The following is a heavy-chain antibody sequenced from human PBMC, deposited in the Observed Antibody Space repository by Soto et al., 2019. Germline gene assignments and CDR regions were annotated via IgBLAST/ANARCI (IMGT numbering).Heavy chain of an antibody. CDR3: ARTTVIKYPFDY. CDR2: IWYDGSNK. CDR1: GFTFSSYG. D-gene: IGHD4-17*01. Sequence: GGTLRLSCSASGFTFSSYGMHWLRQAPGKGLEWVALIWYDGSNKYYADSLKGRFTISIDNSHNTLYLQMNSLRAEDTAVYYCARTTVIKYPFDYWGQGALVTVCS. J-gene: IGHJ4*02. V-gene: IGHV3-33*01.